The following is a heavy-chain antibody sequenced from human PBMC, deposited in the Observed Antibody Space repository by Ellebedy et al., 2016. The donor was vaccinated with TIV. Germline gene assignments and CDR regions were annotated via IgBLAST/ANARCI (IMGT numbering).Heavy chain of an antibody. Sequence: SETLSLTCIVSGDSISSSTYYWGWIRQPPGTGLEWIGTIYSTGSTYSNPSLPSRVTISVDTSKNQFSLNLRSVTAADTAVYYCARNRVIFTFEKSYFDLWGRGTLVTVSS. J-gene: IGHJ2*01. V-gene: IGHV4-39*01. D-gene: IGHD3-16*01. CDR1: GDSISSSTYY. CDR3: ARNRVIFTFEKSYFDL. CDR2: IYSTGST.